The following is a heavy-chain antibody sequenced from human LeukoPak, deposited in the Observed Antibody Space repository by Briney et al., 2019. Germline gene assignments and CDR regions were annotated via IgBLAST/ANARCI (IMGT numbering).Heavy chain of an antibody. Sequence: SETLSLTCTVSGGSISSYYWSWIRQPPGKGLEWIGYIYYSRSTNYNPSLKSRVTISVDTSKNQFSLKLSSVTAADTAVYYCARHGYSGYPRFDYWGQGTLVTVSS. V-gene: IGHV4-59*08. CDR2: IYYSRST. CDR1: GGSISSYY. J-gene: IGHJ4*02. D-gene: IGHD5-12*01. CDR3: ARHGYSGYPRFDY.